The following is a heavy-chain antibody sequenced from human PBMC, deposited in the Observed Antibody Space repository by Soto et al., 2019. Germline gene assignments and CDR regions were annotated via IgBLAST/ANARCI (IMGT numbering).Heavy chain of an antibody. CDR3: AKDLGGAAIAARRGYFDY. CDR1: GFTFSSYA. D-gene: IGHD6-6*01. V-gene: IGHV3-23*01. CDR2: ISGSGGST. J-gene: IGHJ4*02. Sequence: EVQLLESGGGLVQPGGSLRLSCAASGFTFSSYAMSWVRQAPGKGLEWVSAISGSGGSTYYADSVKGRFTISRDNSKNALYLQMNSLRAEDTAVYYCAKDLGGAAIAARRGYFDYWGQGTLVTVSS.